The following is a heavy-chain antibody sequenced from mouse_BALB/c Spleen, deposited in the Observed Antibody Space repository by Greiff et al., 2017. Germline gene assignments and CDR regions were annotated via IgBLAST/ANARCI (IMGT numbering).Heavy chain of an antibody. Sequence: EVKLMESGGGLVQPGGSLKLSCAASGFTFSSYAMSWVRQTPEKRLEWVASISSGGSTYYPDSVKGRFTISRDNARNILYLQMSSLRSEDTAMYYCARGWLRNAMDYWGQGTSVTVSS. V-gene: IGHV5-6-5*01. CDR1: GFTFSSYA. J-gene: IGHJ4*01. D-gene: IGHD2-2*01. CDR2: ISSGGST. CDR3: ARGWLRNAMDY.